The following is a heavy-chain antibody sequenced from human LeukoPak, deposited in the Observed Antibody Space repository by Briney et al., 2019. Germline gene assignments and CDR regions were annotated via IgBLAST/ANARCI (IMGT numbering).Heavy chain of an antibody. D-gene: IGHD3-9*01. V-gene: IGHV4-39*01. J-gene: IGHJ6*03. CDR2: IYYSETT. CDR3: ARQRADYFYYYVDV. Sequence: SETLSLTCTVSGGSIGTTNYYWGWLRQPPGKGLEWIGSIYYSETTYDNPSLESRVTISIETSKNQYSLKLSSVTAADTAVYYCARQRADYFYYYVDVWGKGTTVTVS. CDR1: GGSIGTTNYY.